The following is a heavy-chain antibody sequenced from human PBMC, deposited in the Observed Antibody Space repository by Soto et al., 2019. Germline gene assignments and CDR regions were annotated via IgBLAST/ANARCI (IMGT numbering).Heavy chain of an antibody. CDR1: GGTFSSYA. CDR2: IIPIFGTA. Sequence: SVKVSCKASGGTFSSYAISWVRQAPGHGLEWMGGIIPIFGTANYAQKFQGRVTITADESTSTAYMELSSLRSEDTAVYYCAYGDCSSTSCYSRHFDYWGQGTLVTVSS. J-gene: IGHJ4*02. V-gene: IGHV1-69*13. D-gene: IGHD2-2*01. CDR3: AYGDCSSTSCYSRHFDY.